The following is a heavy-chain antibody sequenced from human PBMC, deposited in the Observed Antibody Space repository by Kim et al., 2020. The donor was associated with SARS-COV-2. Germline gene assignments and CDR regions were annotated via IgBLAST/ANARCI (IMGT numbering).Heavy chain of an antibody. J-gene: IGHJ4*02. D-gene: IGHD2-2*01. Sequence: PSRKSRVTVSVATSKNQFSLQLSSVTAADTAVYYCARGMRSSGKVTFDYWGQGTLVTVSS. CDR3: ARGMRSSGKVTFDY. V-gene: IGHV4-59*09.